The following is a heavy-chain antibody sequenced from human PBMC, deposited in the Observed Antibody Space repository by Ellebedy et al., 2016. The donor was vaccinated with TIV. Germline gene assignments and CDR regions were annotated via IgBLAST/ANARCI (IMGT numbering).Heavy chain of an antibody. CDR2: IWYDGSNK. D-gene: IGHD2-21*02. Sequence: GGSLRLSCAASGFTFSSYGMHWVRQAPGKGLEWVAVIWYDGSNKYYADSVKGRFTISRDNSKNTLYLQMNSLRAEDTAVYYCARDPRYSSDVWGGDGIGVLWYYYGMDVWGQGTTVTVSS. J-gene: IGHJ6*02. CDR1: GFTFSSYG. V-gene: IGHV3-33*01. CDR3: ARDPRYSSDVWGGDGIGVLWYYYGMDV.